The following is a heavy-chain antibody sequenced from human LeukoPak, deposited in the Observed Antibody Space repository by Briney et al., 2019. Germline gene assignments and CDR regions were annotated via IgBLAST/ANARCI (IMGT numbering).Heavy chain of an antibody. J-gene: IGHJ4*02. CDR3: ARDRTTVTLIGPFDY. CDR2: ISSSSSYI. Sequence: PGGSLRLSCAASGFTFSSYSMNWVRQAPGKGLEWVSSISSSSSYIYYADSVKGRFTISRDNAKSSLYLQMNSLRAEDTAVYYCARDRTTVTLIGPFDYWGQGTLVTVSS. D-gene: IGHD4-11*01. CDR1: GFTFSSYS. V-gene: IGHV3-21*01.